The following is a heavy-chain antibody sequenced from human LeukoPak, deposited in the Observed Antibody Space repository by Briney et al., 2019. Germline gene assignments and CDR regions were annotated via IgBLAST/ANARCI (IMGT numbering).Heavy chain of an antibody. CDR3: ARDDYFDY. J-gene: IGHJ4*02. CDR1: GGSFSGYY. Sequence: NSSETLSLTCAVYGGSFSGYYWSWIRQPPGKGLEWIGEINHSGSTNYNPSLKSRVTISVDTSKNQFSLKLCSVTAADTAVYYCARDDYFDYWGQGTLVTVSS. CDR2: INHSGST. V-gene: IGHV4-34*01.